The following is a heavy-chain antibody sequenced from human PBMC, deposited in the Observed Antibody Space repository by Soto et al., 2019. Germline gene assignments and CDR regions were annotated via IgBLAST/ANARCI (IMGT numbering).Heavy chain of an antibody. J-gene: IGHJ6*02. V-gene: IGHV1-2*02. CDR2: INPNSGGT. CDR3: AGDLTMTTGTENDYYYGMDV. D-gene: IGHD1-1*01. Sequence: ASVKVSCKASGYTFTGYYMHWVRQAPGQGLEWMGWINPNSGGTNYAQKLQGRVTMTTDTSMSTAYMELSRLRSDDTAVYYCAGDLTMTTGTENDYYYGMDVWGQGTTVTV. CDR1: GYTFTGYY.